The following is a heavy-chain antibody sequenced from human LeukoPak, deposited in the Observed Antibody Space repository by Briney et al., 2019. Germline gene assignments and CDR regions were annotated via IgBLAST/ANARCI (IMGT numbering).Heavy chain of an antibody. Sequence: TLSLTCTVFGDSISSGTYYWSWVRQTADKRLEYIGRINTGGTTNYNPSLKSRVTISVGTSKNQFSLKLSSVTAADTAVYYCAREGSGFEWGNYFDYWGQGTLVTVSS. CDR1: GDSISSGTYY. D-gene: IGHD5-12*01. CDR2: INTGGTT. CDR3: AREGSGFEWGNYFDY. J-gene: IGHJ4*02. V-gene: IGHV4-61*02.